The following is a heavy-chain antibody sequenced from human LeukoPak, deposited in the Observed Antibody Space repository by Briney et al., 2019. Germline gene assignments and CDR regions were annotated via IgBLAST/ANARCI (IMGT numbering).Heavy chain of an antibody. CDR2: IYSGGST. Sequence: GGSLRLSCAASAFTVSSNYMSWVRQAPGKGLEWVSVIYSGGSTYYADSAKGRFTISRDNSKNTLYLQMNSLRAEDTAVYYCARDVIDGPAGVDYWGQGTLVTVSS. CDR1: AFTVSSNY. J-gene: IGHJ4*02. D-gene: IGHD2/OR15-2a*01. V-gene: IGHV3-66*02. CDR3: ARDVIDGPAGVDY.